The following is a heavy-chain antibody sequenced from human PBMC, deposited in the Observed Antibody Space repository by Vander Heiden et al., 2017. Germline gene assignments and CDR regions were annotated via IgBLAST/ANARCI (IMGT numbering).Heavy chain of an antibody. J-gene: IGHJ6*02. CDR3: ARDGRVRGIIIRPYYYYGMDV. CDR1: GFTLSNYG. Sequence: VQLVESGGGVVQPGRCLRLSCAASGFTLSNYGIHWVRQAPGKGLEWVAVTWYDGSRKYFADPVQDRFSISRDNSKVFLQMNSLRAEDTAVYYCARDGRVRGIIIRPYYYYGMDVWGQGTAVTVSS. CDR2: TWYDGSRK. D-gene: IGHD3-10*01. V-gene: IGHV3-33*01.